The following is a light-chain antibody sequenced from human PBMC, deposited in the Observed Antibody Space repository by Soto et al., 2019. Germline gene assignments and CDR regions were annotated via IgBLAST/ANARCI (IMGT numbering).Light chain of an antibody. Sequence: ILMTQSPSSLSAFVGDRVTITCRASQDIGNFLAWYQQKPGKVPKLLIYAASTLQSGVPSRFIGSGSGTDFTLTITSLQPEDVATYYCQKYNSASRTFGQGTKVDIK. V-gene: IGKV1-27*01. CDR3: QKYNSASRT. J-gene: IGKJ1*01. CDR1: QDIGNF. CDR2: AAS.